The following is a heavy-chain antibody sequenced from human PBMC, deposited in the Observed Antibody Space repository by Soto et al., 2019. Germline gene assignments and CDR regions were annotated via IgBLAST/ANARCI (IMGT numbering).Heavy chain of an antibody. CDR2: ISGSDGKT. Sequence: RGSLLVSCASSVFSFGIYALSWVRQAPGKGLDWVSTISGSDGKTFYADSVKGRFSISRDTSQGTLYLQMNSLRADDTAMYYCARWSYLDYWGQGTRVTVSS. D-gene: IGHD3-3*01. CDR1: VFSFGIYA. V-gene: IGHV3-23*01. CDR3: ARWSYLDY. J-gene: IGHJ4*02.